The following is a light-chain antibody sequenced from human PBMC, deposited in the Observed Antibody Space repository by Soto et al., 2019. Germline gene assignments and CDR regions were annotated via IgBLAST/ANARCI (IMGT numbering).Light chain of an antibody. CDR1: QGITSY. Sequence: IQVTQSPSSLSASVGDRVTITRRASQGITSYLAWYQQKPGKAPKLLIYAASALQTGVSSRFSGSGYGTDFALTISNLQPEDFATYVCQQLYSYPLTFGGGTTVEF. J-gene: IGKJ4*01. CDR3: QQLYSYPLT. CDR2: AAS. V-gene: IGKV1-9*01.